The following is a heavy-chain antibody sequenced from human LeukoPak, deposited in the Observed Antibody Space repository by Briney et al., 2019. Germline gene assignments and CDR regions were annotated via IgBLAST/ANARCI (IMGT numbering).Heavy chain of an antibody. V-gene: IGHV3-30*04. Sequence: GGSLRLSCAASGFTFSSYAMHWVRQAPGKGLEWVAVISYDGSNKYYADSVEGRFTISRDNSKNTLYLQMNSLRAEDTAVYYCARDPGYCSGGSCYSSSRFDYWGQGTLVTVSS. CDR2: ISYDGSNK. D-gene: IGHD2-15*01. J-gene: IGHJ4*02. CDR1: GFTFSSYA. CDR3: ARDPGYCSGGSCYSSSRFDY.